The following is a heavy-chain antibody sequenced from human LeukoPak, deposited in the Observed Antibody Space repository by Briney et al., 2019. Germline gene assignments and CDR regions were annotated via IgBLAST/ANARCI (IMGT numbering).Heavy chain of an antibody. Sequence: GGSLRLSCAASGFTFSSYSMNWVRQAPGKGLEWVSSISSSSSYIYYADSVKGRFTISRDNAKNSLYLQMNSLRAEDTAVYYCARGGIGNTDNNWFDPWGQGTLVTVSS. J-gene: IGHJ5*02. V-gene: IGHV3-21*01. CDR3: ARGGIGNTDNNWFDP. D-gene: IGHD4-23*01. CDR1: GFTFSSYS. CDR2: ISSSSSYI.